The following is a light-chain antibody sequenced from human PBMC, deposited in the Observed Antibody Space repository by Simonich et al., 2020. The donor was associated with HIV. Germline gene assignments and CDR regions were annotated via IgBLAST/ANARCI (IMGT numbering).Light chain of an antibody. V-gene: IGLV2-14*03. CDR1: SSDVGGYNY. CDR3: SSYTSSSTVV. J-gene: IGLJ2*01. CDR2: DVS. Sequence: QSALTQPASVSGSPGQSITISCTGTSSDVGGYNYVSWYQQHPGQVPKLMIYDVSKRPSGVYNRFSGSKSGNTASLTISGLQAEDEGDYYGSSYTSSSTVVFGGGTKLTVL.